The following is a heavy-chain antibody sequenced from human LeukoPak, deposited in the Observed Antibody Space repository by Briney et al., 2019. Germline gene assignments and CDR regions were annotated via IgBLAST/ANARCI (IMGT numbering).Heavy chain of an antibody. D-gene: IGHD3-10*01. CDR1: GFIVSSNY. V-gene: IGHV3-53*01. Sequence: GGSLRLSCAASGFIVSSNYMSWVRQAPGKGLEWVSVIYSGGSTYYADSVKGRFTISRDNSKNTLYLQMNSLRAEDTAVYYCARDSGTTGEVKFDPWGQGTLVTVSS. CDR2: IYSGGST. CDR3: ARDSGTTGEVKFDP. J-gene: IGHJ5*02.